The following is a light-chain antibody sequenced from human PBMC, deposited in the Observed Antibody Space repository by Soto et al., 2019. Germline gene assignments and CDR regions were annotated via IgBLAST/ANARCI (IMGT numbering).Light chain of an antibody. CDR3: QQGSRFPFT. V-gene: IGKV1-5*01. J-gene: IGKJ3*01. CDR1: QSIDSW. CDR2: DAS. Sequence: DIQMTQSPSTLSASVGDRVTITCRASQSIDSWLAWYQQKPGKAPKLLMYDASSLESGVSSRFSGSGSGTEFTLIISSLQPDDFAIYFCQQGSRFPFTFGPGTRVDFK.